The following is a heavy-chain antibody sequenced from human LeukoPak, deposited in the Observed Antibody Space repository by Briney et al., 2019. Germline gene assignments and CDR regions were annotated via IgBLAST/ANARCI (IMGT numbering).Heavy chain of an antibody. Sequence: ASVKVSCKASGYTFTAYYIHWVRQAPGQGLEWTGWVNPNTGGTYYAQKFQDRVTMTRDASISTAYMELNRLRSDDTAVYYCGRDLVSRQEVDQPWGQGTLVTVSS. V-gene: IGHV1-2*02. CDR3: GRDLVSRQEVDQP. CDR2: VNPNTGGT. CDR1: GYTFTAYY. D-gene: IGHD1-26*01. J-gene: IGHJ5*02.